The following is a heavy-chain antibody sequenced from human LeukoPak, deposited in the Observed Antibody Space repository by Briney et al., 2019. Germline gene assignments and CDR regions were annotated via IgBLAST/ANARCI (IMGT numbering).Heavy chain of an antibody. CDR1: GVPIGLYY. CDR2: MYYTGNS. J-gene: IGHJ6*02. D-gene: IGHD3-9*01. V-gene: IGHV4-59*01. Sequence: SETLSLTCTFSGVPIGLYYWTWIRQSPGKGLEWIGYMYYTGNSNYNSTLKSRVTMSVDASKKQFSLNLSAVTAAGTAVYYCASLHVRHLTLEVWGRGTMVTVSS. CDR3: ASLHVRHLTLEV.